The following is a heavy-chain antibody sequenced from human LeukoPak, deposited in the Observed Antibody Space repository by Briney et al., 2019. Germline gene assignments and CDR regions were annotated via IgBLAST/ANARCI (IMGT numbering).Heavy chain of an antibody. Sequence: SETLSLTCAVYGGSFSSYYWSWIRQPPGKGLEWIGEINHSGSTNYNPSLKSRVTISVDTSKNQFSLKLSSVTAADTAVYYCARGRPGYCSSTSCYAVGIAAAGTRSSFDYWGQGTLVTVSS. CDR3: ARGRPGYCSSTSCYAVGIAAAGTRSSFDY. CDR2: INHSGST. J-gene: IGHJ4*02. D-gene: IGHD2-2*01. CDR1: GGSFSSYY. V-gene: IGHV4-34*01.